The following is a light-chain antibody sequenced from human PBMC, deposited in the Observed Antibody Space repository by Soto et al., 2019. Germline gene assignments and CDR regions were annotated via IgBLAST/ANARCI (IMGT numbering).Light chain of an antibody. CDR3: QQYET. CDR2: DAS. CDR1: KSISSW. Sequence: DIQITQSPSTLSASVGDRVTINCRASKSISSWLAWYQQKPGKAPKLLIYDASSLESGVPSRFSGSGSGTEFTLTISSLQPDDFATYYCQQYETFGQGTKVELK. V-gene: IGKV1-5*01. J-gene: IGKJ1*01.